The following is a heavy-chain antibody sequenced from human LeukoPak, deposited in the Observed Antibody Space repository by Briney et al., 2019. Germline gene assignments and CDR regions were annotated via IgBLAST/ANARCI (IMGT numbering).Heavy chain of an antibody. V-gene: IGHV7-4-1*02. J-gene: IGHJ6*03. CDR3: AREGLPLFYYYMDV. CDR1: GYTFTSYP. Sequence: ASVKVSCKAPGYTFTSYPMNWVRQAPGQGLEWMGRININTGNPTYAQGFTGRFVFSLDTSVSTAYLQISSLKAEDTAVYYCAREGLPLFYYYMDVWGKGTTVTVSS. CDR2: ININTGNP. D-gene: IGHD2-15*01.